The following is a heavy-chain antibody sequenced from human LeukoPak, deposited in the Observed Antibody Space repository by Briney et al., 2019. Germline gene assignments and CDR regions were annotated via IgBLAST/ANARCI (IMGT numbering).Heavy chain of an antibody. V-gene: IGHV3-30*18. CDR3: AKDPESTMTMPDDGGCVY. Sequence: GGSLRLSCAASGFTFSSYGTPWDRQAPGTGLERVAVISYDGSNKYYADSVKGRFTISRDNSKNTLYLQMNSLRAEDTAVYSCAKDPESTMTMPDDGGCVYWGRGTRVSVSS. D-gene: IGHD4-17*01. CDR1: GFTFSSYG. CDR2: ISYDGSNK. J-gene: IGHJ4*02.